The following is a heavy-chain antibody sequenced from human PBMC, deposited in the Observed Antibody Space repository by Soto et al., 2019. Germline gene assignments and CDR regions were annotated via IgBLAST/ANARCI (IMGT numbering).Heavy chain of an antibody. CDR3: ARAVETGGNWFDP. CDR1: GGSIRSYY. CDR2: IYYSGTT. J-gene: IGHJ5*02. V-gene: IGHV4-59*01. D-gene: IGHD1-1*01. Sequence: SETLSLTCTVSGGSIRSYYWSWIRQPPGKGLEWIGDIYYSGTTNYNPSLKSRITMSVDTSKNQFSLKLSSVTAADTAVYYCARAVETGGNWFDPWGQGTLVTVSS.